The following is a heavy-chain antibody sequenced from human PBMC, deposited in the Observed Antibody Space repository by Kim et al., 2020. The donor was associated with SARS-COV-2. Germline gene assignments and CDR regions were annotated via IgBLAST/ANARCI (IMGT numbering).Heavy chain of an antibody. CDR2: IYHSGST. V-gene: IGHV4-39*01. D-gene: IGHD3-22*01. J-gene: IGHJ4*02. CDR1: GDSISNSFYY. Sequence: SETLSLTCTVSGDSISNSFYYWGWIRQPPGKGLEWIGSIYHSGSTYDNPSLKSLVTISVDTSKNQFSLKLSSVTAGDTAVYYCARLPHDSSGYIDSWGQGTLVTVSS. CDR3: ARLPHDSSGYIDS.